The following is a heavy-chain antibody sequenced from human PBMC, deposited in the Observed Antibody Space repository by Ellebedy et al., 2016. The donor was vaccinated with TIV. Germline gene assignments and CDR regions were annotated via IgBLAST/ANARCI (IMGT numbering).Heavy chain of an antibody. D-gene: IGHD3-3*01. CDR2: ISSSGDRT. Sequence: GESLKISCAASGFTFSIYAMSWVRQAPGKGLEWVSLISSSGDRTYYADSVKGRFTISRDNSKDTLYVQMNSLRAEDTAVYYCAKDSYHNFWNALFDSWGQGTLVTVSS. CDR3: AKDSYHNFWNALFDS. CDR1: GFTFSIYA. J-gene: IGHJ4*02. V-gene: IGHV3-23*01.